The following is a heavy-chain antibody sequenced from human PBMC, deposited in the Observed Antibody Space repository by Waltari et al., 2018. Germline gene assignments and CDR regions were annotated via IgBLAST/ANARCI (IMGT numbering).Heavy chain of an antibody. J-gene: IGHJ4*02. Sequence: EVHLVESGGGLVKPGGSLRLSCAGSGFTVTNAWMHWVRKGPGKGLVLVGLIKSKTDGWTIDCAAPVKGRFTISRYDSKTTLYLQINSLRTEDTALYYCTTEHDGSHEHGGQGTLVTVSS. D-gene: IGHD3-3*01. V-gene: IGHV3-15*01. CDR2: IKSKTDGWTI. CDR1: GFTVTNAW. CDR3: TTEHDGSHEH.